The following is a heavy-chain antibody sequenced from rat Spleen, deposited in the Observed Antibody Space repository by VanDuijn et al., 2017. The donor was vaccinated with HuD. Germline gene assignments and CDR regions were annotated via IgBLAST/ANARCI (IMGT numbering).Heavy chain of an antibody. CDR1: GFTFNNYD. J-gene: IGHJ2*01. V-gene: IGHV5-29*01. D-gene: IGHD1-9*01. CDR3: ARRHYGYTDYFDY. Sequence: EVQLVESGGDLVQPGRSLKLSCAASGFTFNNYDMAWVRQAPTKGLEWVATISYDGSSTYYRDSVKGRFTISSDNARTTLYLQMDSLRSEDTATYYCARRHYGYTDYFDYWGQGVMVTVSS. CDR2: ISYDGSST.